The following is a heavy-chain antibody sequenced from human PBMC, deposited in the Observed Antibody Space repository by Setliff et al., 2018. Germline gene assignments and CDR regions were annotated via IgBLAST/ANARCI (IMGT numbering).Heavy chain of an antibody. Sequence: ASVKVSCKASGGTFSSYAISWVRQAPGQGLEWMGGIIPILGIANYAQKFQGRVTMTRNTSISTAYMELSSLRSEDTAVYYCARDHDNPYYDYGDVDLSDYYYYGMDVWGQGTTVTVSS. CDR3: ARDHDNPYYDYGDVDLSDYYYYGMDV. CDR1: GGTFSSYA. V-gene: IGHV1-69*10. CDR2: IIPILGIA. D-gene: IGHD4-17*01. J-gene: IGHJ6*02.